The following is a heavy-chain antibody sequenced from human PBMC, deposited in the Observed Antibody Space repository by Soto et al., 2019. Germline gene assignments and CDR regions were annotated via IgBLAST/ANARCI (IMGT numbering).Heavy chain of an antibody. CDR1: GGSFSGYY. J-gene: IGHJ4*02. Sequence: WETLSLTCAVYGGSFSGYYWSWIRQPPGKGLEWIGEINHSGSTNYNPSLKSRVTISVDTSKNQFSLKLSSVTAADTAVYYCARRPGGYSSSWYYFDYWGQGTLVTVSS. CDR3: ARRPGGYSSSWYYFDY. CDR2: INHSGST. V-gene: IGHV4-34*01. D-gene: IGHD6-13*01.